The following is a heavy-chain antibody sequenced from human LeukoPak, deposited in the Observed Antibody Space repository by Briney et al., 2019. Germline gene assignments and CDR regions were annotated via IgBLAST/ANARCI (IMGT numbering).Heavy chain of an antibody. J-gene: IGHJ5*01. D-gene: IGHD3-3*01. V-gene: IGHV3-23*01. CDR3: AKTSGFYDS. CDR1: GFTFSSYA. Sequence: PGGSLRLSCTASGFTFSSYAMSWVRQAPGKGLGWVSAVTGSGGSTSYADSVKGRFTISRDNSKDTLYLQMDSLGAEDTAIYFCAKTSGFYDSWGQGTLVTVSS. CDR2: VTGSGGST.